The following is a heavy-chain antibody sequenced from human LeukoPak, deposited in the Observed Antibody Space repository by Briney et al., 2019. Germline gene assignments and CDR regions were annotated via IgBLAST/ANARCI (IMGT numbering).Heavy chain of an antibody. CDR1: GFTVSGNY. D-gene: IGHD3-22*01. CDR2: IYSGGST. V-gene: IGHV3-53*01. J-gene: IGHJ1*01. CDR3: ARDPNLIVVVPGYFQH. Sequence: GGSLRLSCAASGFTVSGNYMSWVRQAPGKGLEWVSVIYSGGSTYYADSVKGRFTISRDNSKNTLYLQMNSLRAEDTAVYYCARDPNLIVVVPGYFQHWGQGTLVTVSS.